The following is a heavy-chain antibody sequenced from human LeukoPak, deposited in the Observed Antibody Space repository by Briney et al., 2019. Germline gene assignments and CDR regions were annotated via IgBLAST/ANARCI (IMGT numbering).Heavy chain of an antibody. Sequence: ASVKVSCKASGYTFTSYAMHWVRQAPGQRLEWMGWINAGNGNTKYSQKFQGRVTITRDTSASTAYMGLSSLRSEDTAVYYCARTLNYYYGMDVWGKGTTVTVSS. CDR3: ARTLNYYYGMDV. CDR1: GYTFTSYA. J-gene: IGHJ6*04. V-gene: IGHV1-3*01. CDR2: INAGNGNT.